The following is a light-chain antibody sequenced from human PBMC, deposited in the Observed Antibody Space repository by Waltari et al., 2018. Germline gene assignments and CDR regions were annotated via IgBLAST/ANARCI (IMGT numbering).Light chain of an antibody. V-gene: IGKV3-15*01. J-gene: IGKJ1*01. Sequence: EVVMTQSPATLSVSPGESATLSCRASQYVNIHLDWYQQKPGQAPRLLIYAASTRATGVPARFSGSGSGTDFTLTISSLRSEDFAVYYCQQYNDWPRTFGLGTKVEIK. CDR2: AAS. CDR3: QQYNDWPRT. CDR1: QYVNIH.